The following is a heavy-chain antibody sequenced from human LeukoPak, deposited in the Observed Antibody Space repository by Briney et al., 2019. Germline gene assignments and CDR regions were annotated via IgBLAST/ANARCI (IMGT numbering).Heavy chain of an antibody. CDR3: ARGRQDVTMIVVVMTAVSYYLDV. CDR1: GGSFSGYY. Sequence: SESLSLTCAVYGGSFSGYYWTWIRQTPEKGLEWSGEMNPSGSTNYNPSLKSRVTISVDTSKNQFSLELSSVTAADTAVYYCARGRQDVTMIVVVMTAVSYYLDVWGKGTTVTVS. CDR2: MNPSGST. D-gene: IGHD3-22*01. J-gene: IGHJ6*03. V-gene: IGHV4-34*01.